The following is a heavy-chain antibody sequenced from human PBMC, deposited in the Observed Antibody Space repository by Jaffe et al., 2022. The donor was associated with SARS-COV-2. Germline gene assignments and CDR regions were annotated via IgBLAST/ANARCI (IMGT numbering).Heavy chain of an antibody. CDR1: GYTFTSHG. CDR2: ISVNNGRT. Sequence: QVQLVQSGDEVKKPGASVSVSCKASGYTFTSHGIAWVRQARGQGPEWMGWISVNNGRTEYGKKFQGRVSMTTDTSTATAYMELRSLTSDDTAVYYCVRDGYYDSRKKWRGSDAFDSWGQGTVVTVSS. J-gene: IGHJ3*01. D-gene: IGHD3-22*01. CDR3: VRDGYYDSRKKWRGSDAFDS. V-gene: IGHV1-18*01.